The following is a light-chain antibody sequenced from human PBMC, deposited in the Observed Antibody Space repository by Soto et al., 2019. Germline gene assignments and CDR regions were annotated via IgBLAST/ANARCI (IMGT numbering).Light chain of an antibody. CDR3: QAWDSSTAHVV. CDR2: QDR. CDR1: KLGDKY. V-gene: IGLV3-1*01. J-gene: IGLJ2*01. Sequence: SFELTQPPSVSVSPGQTASITCSGDKLGDKYACWYQQKPGQSPVLVIYQDRKRPSGIPERFSGSNSGNTATLTISGTQAMDEADYSCQAWDSSTAHVVFGGGTKLTVL.